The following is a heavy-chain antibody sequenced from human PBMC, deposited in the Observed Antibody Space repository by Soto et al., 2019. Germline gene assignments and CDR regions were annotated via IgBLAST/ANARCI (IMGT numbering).Heavy chain of an antibody. J-gene: IGHJ4*02. CDR2: IYPGDSET. Sequence: PGESLKISLKGSGYTFSTYWIDWVRQMSGKGLEWMGIIYPGDSETRYSPSFDGQVTNSVDKSLTTAYLQWASLRASDTAMYCCAISETNDHACDYWGQGALVTVSS. D-gene: IGHD3-16*01. CDR3: AISETNDHACDY. CDR1: GYTFSTYW. V-gene: IGHV5-51*01.